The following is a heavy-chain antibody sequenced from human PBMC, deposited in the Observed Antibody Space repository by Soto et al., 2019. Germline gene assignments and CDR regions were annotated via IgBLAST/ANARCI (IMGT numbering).Heavy chain of an antibody. CDR1: GFTFSNAW. CDR2: IKSETHGGTT. D-gene: IGHD2-21*01. Sequence: PGGSLRLSCVGSGFTFSNAWINWVRQAPGKGLQWVGRIKSETHGGTTDFAAPVNGRFAISRDDSRNLVYMQMNSLKIEDTAVYFCSTDSYGDMHVVRFDNWGHGTVVSVAS. CDR3: STDSYGDMHVVRFDN. V-gene: IGHV3-15*07. J-gene: IGHJ4*01.